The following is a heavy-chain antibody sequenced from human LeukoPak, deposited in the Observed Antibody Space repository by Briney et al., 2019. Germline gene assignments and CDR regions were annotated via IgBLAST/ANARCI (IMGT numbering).Heavy chain of an antibody. V-gene: IGHV3-30-3*01. CDR3: ARVQWELLYPDY. CDR2: ISYDESYR. CDR1: GFTFSSYA. Sequence: PGGSLRLSCAASGFTFSSYAMHWVRQAPGKGLEWVALISYDESYRYYADSVEGRFTISRDNSKNTLYLQMNSLRSDDTAVYYCARVQWELLYPDYWGQGTLVTVSS. D-gene: IGHD1-26*01. J-gene: IGHJ4*02.